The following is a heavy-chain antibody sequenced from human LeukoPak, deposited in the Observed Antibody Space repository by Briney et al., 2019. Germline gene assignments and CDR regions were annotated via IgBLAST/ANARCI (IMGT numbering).Heavy chain of an antibody. Sequence: ASVKVSCKASGYTFTSYGISWVRQTPGQGLEWMGWISAYSGNTNYAQKLQGRVTMTTDTSTSTAYMELRSLRSDDTAVYYCARAVMVRGVSYYYYGMDVWGKGTTVTVSS. D-gene: IGHD3-10*01. CDR2: ISAYSGNT. J-gene: IGHJ6*04. V-gene: IGHV1-18*04. CDR3: ARAVMVRGVSYYYYGMDV. CDR1: GYTFTSYG.